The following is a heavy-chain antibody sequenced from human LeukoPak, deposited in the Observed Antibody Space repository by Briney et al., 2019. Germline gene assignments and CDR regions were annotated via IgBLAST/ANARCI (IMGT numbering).Heavy chain of an antibody. J-gene: IGHJ4*02. CDR3: ARGGPYYDYVWGSQTTTDY. V-gene: IGHV1-8*01. D-gene: IGHD3-16*01. Sequence: ASVKVSCKASGYTFTSYDINWVRQVTGQGLEWMGWMNPNSGNTGYAQKFQGRVTMTRNTSISTAYMELSSLRSEDTAVYYCARGGPYYDYVWGSQTTTDYWGQGTLVTVSS. CDR2: MNPNSGNT. CDR1: GYTFTSYD.